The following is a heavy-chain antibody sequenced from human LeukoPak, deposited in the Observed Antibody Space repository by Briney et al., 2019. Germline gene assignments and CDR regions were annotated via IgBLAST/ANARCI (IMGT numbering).Heavy chain of an antibody. J-gene: IGHJ4*02. D-gene: IGHD6-13*01. Sequence: SETLSLTCTVSGGSISSYYWSWIRQPPGKGLEWIGYIYYSGSTNYNPSLKSRVTISVDTSKNQFSLKLSSVTAADTAVYYCAGGYSSLAPFDYWGQGTLVTVSS. V-gene: IGHV4-59*01. CDR3: AGGYSSLAPFDY. CDR2: IYYSGST. CDR1: GGSISSYY.